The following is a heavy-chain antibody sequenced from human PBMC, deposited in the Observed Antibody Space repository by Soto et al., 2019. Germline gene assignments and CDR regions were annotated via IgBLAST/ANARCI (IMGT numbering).Heavy chain of an antibody. D-gene: IGHD2-15*01. CDR1: GFTFSSYA. CDR2: ISYDGSNK. V-gene: IGHV3-30-3*01. J-gene: IGHJ6*02. CDR3: ARELYCSGGSCYSWLSYPTQTLYYYYGMDV. Sequence: GGSLRLSCAASGFTFSSYAMHWVRQAPGKGLEWVAVISYDGSNKYYADSVKGRFTISRDNSKNTLYLQMNSLRAEDTAVYYCARELYCSGGSCYSWLSYPTQTLYYYYGMDVWGQGTTVTVSS.